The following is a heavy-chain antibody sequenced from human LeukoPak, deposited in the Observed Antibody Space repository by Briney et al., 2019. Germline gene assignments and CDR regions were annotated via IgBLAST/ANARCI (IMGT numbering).Heavy chain of an antibody. CDR1: GGSISSGGYS. Sequence: SQTLSLTCAVSGGSISSGGYSWSWIRQPPGKGLEWIGYIYHSGSTYYNPSLKSRVTISVDRSKNQFSLKLSSVTAADTAVYYCARRCSGGSCYYYYGMDVWGKGTTDTVSS. D-gene: IGHD2-15*01. J-gene: IGHJ6*04. CDR2: IYHSGST. V-gene: IGHV4-30-2*01. CDR3: ARRCSGGSCYYYYGMDV.